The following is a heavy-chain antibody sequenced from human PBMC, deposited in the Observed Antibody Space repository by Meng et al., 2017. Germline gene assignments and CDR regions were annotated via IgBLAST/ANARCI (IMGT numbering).Heavy chain of an antibody. J-gene: IGHJ1*01. D-gene: IGHD6-13*01. CDR2: INHSEST. CDR3: ARGGYSSSGGSRYEYFQH. CDR1: GGSFSGYY. Sequence: GPLQQLGAVLLKPSETLFLPCAVFGGSFSGYYWSWIRQPPGKGLEWIGEINHSESTNYNPSLKSRVTISVDTSKNQFSLKLSSVTAADTAVYYCARGGYSSSGGSRYEYFQHWGQGTLVTVSS. V-gene: IGHV4-34*01.